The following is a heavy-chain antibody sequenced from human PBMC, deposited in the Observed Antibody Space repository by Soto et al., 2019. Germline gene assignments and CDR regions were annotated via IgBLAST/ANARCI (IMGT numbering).Heavy chain of an antibody. D-gene: IGHD3-9*01. J-gene: IGHJ4*02. CDR2: ISGSRDNT. CDR1: GFSFSNHA. V-gene: IGHV3-23*01. Sequence: GGSLRLSCAASGFSFSNHAMSWVRQAPGKGLEWVSTISGSRDNTYNADSVKGRFTISRDNSKNTLYLQMNSLRAEDTAVFYCAKNAGYLPYYFDYWGQGS. CDR3: AKNAGYLPYYFDY.